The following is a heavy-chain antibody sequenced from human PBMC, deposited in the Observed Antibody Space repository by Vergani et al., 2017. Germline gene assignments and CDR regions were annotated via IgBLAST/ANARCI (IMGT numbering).Heavy chain of an antibody. CDR1: GGSFSGYY. CDR2: INHSGST. CDR3: ARVGRYLNWFDP. J-gene: IGHJ5*02. V-gene: IGHV4-34*01. Sequence: QVQLPQWGAGLLKPSETLSLTCAVYGGSFSGYYWSWIRQPPGKGLEWIGEINHSGSTNYNPSLKSRVTISVDTSKNQFSLKLSSVTAADTAVYYCARVGRYLNWFDPWGQGTLVTVSS. D-gene: IGHD2-15*01.